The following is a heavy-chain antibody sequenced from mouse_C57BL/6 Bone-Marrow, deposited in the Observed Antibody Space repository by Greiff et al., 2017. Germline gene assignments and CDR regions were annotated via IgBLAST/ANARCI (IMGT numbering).Heavy chain of an antibody. V-gene: IGHV1-26*01. CDR2: INPNNGGT. D-gene: IGHD2-10*01. J-gene: IGHJ4*01. CDR3: ARPYYGLYAMDY. CDR1: GYTFTDYY. Sequence: VQLQQSGPELVKPGASVKISCKASGYTFTDYYMNWVKQSHGKSLEWIRDINPNNGGTSYNQKFKGKATLTVDKSSSTAYMELRSLTSEDSAVYYCARPYYGLYAMDYWGQGTSVTVSS.